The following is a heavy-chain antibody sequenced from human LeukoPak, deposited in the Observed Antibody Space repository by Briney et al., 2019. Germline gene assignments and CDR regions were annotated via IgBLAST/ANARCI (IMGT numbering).Heavy chain of an antibody. J-gene: IGHJ4*02. V-gene: IGHV3-21*01. CDR3: ARDRGGAYDFWSGYYTGYFDY. CDR2: ISSSSSYI. CDR1: GFTFSSYS. D-gene: IGHD3-3*01. Sequence: GGSLRLSCAASGFTFSSYSMNWVRQAPGKGLEWVSSISSSSSYIYYADSVKGRFTISRDNAKNSLYLQMNSLRAEDTAVYYCARDRGGAYDFWSGYYTGYFDYWGQGTLVPVSS.